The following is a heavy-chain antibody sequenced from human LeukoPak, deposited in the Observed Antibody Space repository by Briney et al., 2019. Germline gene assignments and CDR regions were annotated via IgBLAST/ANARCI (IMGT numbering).Heavy chain of an antibody. CDR1: GYSFTNYW. Sequence: GESLKISCKGSGYSFTNYWIGWVRQMPGKGLEWMGIIYPSDSDTKYSPSFQGQVTISADKSISTAYLQWSSLKASDTAMYYCATLRGDSSGYKWFDPWGQGTLVTVSS. CDR3: ATLRGDSSGYKWFDP. D-gene: IGHD3-22*01. V-gene: IGHV5-51*01. J-gene: IGHJ5*02. CDR2: IYPSDSDT.